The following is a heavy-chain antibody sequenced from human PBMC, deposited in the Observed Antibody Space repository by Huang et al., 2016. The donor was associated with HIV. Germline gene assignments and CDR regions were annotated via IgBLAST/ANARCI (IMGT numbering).Heavy chain of an antibody. J-gene: IGHJ6*02. V-gene: IGHV3-7*01. CDR3: ATKTAGMDI. D-gene: IGHD1-7*01. CDR1: TFTFGDYW. Sequence: VESGGRSVQPGGSIKLSCVGSTFTFGDYWMSWVRQPPGKGVGWVANIKQDESEKYYVDSVKGRFNISRDNARKVLFLEMDDLRVEDTAIYFCATKTAGMDIWGQGTTVTVSS. CDR2: IKQDESEK.